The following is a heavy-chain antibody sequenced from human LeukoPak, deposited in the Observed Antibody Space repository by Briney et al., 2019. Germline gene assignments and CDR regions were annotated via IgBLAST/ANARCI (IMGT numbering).Heavy chain of an antibody. Sequence: GGSLRLSCAASGFTFSTYVMHWVRQAPGKGLEWVAVIWYDASNKYYADSVKGRFTISRDNSKNTLYLQMNSLRDDDTAVYYCVRGVGVSRFNYLDPWGQGTLVIVSS. J-gene: IGHJ5*02. CDR2: IWYDASNK. CDR3: VRGVGVSRFNYLDP. V-gene: IGHV3-33*01. D-gene: IGHD1-7*01. CDR1: GFTFSTYV.